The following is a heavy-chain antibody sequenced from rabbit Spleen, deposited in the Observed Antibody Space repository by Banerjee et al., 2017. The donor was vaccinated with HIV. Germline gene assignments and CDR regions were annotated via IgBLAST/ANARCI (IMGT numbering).Heavy chain of an antibody. Sequence: QSLEESGGDLVKPGASLTLTCTASGFTISSSYWICWVRQAPGKGLEWIACIDTNNGDTDYANWPKGRFTISKTSSTTATLQLNSLTVADTATYFCARGVVAYGGSGWDLWGPGTLVTVS. CDR3: ARGVVAYGGSGWDL. J-gene: IGHJ4*01. D-gene: IGHD6-1*01. CDR2: IDTNNGDT. V-gene: IGHV1S40*01. CDR1: GFTISSSYW.